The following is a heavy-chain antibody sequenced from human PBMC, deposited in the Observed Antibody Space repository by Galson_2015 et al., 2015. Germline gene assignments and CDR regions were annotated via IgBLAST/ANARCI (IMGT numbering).Heavy chain of an antibody. CDR3: ARVITMIVVVSPPHDAFDI. Sequence: SLRLSCAASGFTFSSYDMHWVRQATGKGLEWVSAIGTAGDTYYPGSVKGRFTISRENAKNSLYLQMNSLRAGDTAVYYCARVITMIVVVSPPHDAFDIWVQGTMVTVSS. CDR1: GFTFSSYD. V-gene: IGHV3-13*01. CDR2: IGTAGDT. J-gene: IGHJ3*02. D-gene: IGHD3-22*01.